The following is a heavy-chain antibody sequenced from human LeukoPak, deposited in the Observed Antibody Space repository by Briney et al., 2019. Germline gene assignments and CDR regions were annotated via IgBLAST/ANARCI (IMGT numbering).Heavy chain of an antibody. CDR3: ARIPLGYSGAYYFDY. CDR2: ISSSGSV. Sequence: SETLSLTCTVSRGSISGSIRSYYWSWLRQPPGKGLEWIGYISSSGSVNDNPSLRSRVTISVDTSKNQFFLNLSSVSAADTAVYYCARIPLGYSGAYYFDYWGQGTLVTVSP. CDR1: RGSISGSIRSYY. V-gene: IGHV4-4*09. J-gene: IGHJ4*02. D-gene: IGHD5-12*01.